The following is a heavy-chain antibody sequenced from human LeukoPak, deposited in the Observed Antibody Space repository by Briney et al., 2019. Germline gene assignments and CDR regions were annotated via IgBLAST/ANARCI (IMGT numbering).Heavy chain of an antibody. CDR3: AREGVVVTGYNWFDP. D-gene: IGHD3-9*01. J-gene: IGHJ5*02. CDR2: IYYTGST. V-gene: IGHV4-59*01. Sequence: SEILSLTCTVSGGSISSYYWTWIRQPPGKGLEWIGYIYYTGSTNYNPSLKSRVAMSVDTSKNQFSLKLTSVTAADTAVYYCAREGVVVTGYNWFDPWGQGTLVTVSS. CDR1: GGSISSYY.